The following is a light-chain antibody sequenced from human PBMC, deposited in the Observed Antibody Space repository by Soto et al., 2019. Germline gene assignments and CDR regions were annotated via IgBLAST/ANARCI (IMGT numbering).Light chain of an antibody. J-gene: IGKJ3*01. CDR2: GAS. CDR1: QSVWGTY. CDR3: PPYGGSPFT. Sequence: IVLTQSPGTLSLSPGERATLSCRASQSVWGTYLAWYQHKPGQAPRLLIYGASNRASGIPDRFSGSGSATDFTLSISRLESEDVAVYYCPPYGGSPFTFGPGTKVDIK. V-gene: IGKV3-20*01.